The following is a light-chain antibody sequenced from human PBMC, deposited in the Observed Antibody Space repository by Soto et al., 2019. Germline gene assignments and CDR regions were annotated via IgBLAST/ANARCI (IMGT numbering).Light chain of an antibody. CDR3: ISYKTDDTFL. CDR1: SSDVGAYNY. J-gene: IGLJ1*01. V-gene: IGLV2-11*01. Sequence: QSVLAQPRSVSGSPGQSVTISCTGTSSDVGAYNYVSWYQQHPGKAPKLMTYDVSKRPSGVSNRFSGSKSGITASLTISGLQADDEAEYFCISYKTDDTFLFGTGTKVTVL. CDR2: DVS.